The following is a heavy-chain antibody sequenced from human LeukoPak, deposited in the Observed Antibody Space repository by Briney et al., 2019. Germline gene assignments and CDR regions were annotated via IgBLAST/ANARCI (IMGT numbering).Heavy chain of an antibody. CDR2: IRGSGGST. D-gene: IGHD3-16*02. CDR1: GFTFSSYG. Sequence: PGGSLSLSCAASGFTFSSYGMSWVRQAPGKGLEWVSAIRGSGGSTYYADSVKGRSTISRDNSKNTLYLQMNSLRAEDTAVYYCATRDYDYVWGSYRRGPDYWGQGTLVTVSS. V-gene: IGHV3-23*01. CDR3: ATRDYDYVWGSYRRGPDY. J-gene: IGHJ4*02.